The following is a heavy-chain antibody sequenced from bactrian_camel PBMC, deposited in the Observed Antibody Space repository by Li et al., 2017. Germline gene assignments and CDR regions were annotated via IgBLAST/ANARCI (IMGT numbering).Heavy chain of an antibody. CDR2: INSGGDNI. J-gene: IGHJ7*01. D-gene: IGHD7*01. Sequence: DVQLVESGGGLVQFGGSLRLSCAASGFTSGTDAVTWVRQAPGKGLECVSAINSGGDNIYYIDSVKGRFTISRDDAKNTLYLQMDSVKSEDTATYYCAAGGTCDGPDYRGMKYWGEGTQVTVS. V-gene: IGHV3S31*01. CDR1: GFTSGTDA.